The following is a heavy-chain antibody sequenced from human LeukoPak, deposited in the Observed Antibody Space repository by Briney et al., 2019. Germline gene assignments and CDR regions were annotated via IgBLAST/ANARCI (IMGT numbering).Heavy chain of an antibody. CDR2: IYTSGST. Sequence: SETLSLTCTVSGGSISSYYWSWIRQPAGKGLEWIGRIYTSGSTNYNPSLKSRVTKSVDTSKNQFSLKLSSVTAADTAVYYCARGRWWLRPFDYWGQGTLVTVSS. V-gene: IGHV4-4*07. J-gene: IGHJ4*02. D-gene: IGHD5-12*01. CDR3: ARGRWWLRPFDY. CDR1: GGSISSYY.